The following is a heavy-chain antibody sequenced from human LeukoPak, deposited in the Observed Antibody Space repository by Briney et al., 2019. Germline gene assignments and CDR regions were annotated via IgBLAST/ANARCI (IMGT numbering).Heavy chain of an antibody. CDR2: ISAYNINT. D-gene: IGHD2-2*02. J-gene: IGHJ4*02. CDR3: ASWAGYCSSNNCYTTSLDH. V-gene: IGHV1-18*01. Sequence: ASVKVSCKASGYTFSNYGLTWVRQAPGQGLEWMGWISAYNINTNVAQKFQGRVTMTTGTSTNTAYMELRSLRSDDTAVYYCASWAGYCSSNNCYTTSLDHWGQGTLVTVSA. CDR1: GYTFSNYG.